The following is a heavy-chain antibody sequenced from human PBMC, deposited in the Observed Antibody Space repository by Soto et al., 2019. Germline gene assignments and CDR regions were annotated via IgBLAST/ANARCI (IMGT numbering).Heavy chain of an antibody. D-gene: IGHD6-13*01. Sequence: SETLSLTCTVSGGSISSSSYFWGWLRQPPGKRLEWIGDIYHTGRSSYNPSLTSRVTMSVDKSKNQFSLKLTSVTAADTAVYYCARVEVPESSSWHPCDPWGHGTLVTVSS. CDR1: GGSISSSSYF. CDR2: IYHTGRS. V-gene: IGHV4-39*07. J-gene: IGHJ5*02. CDR3: ARVEVPESSSWHPCDP.